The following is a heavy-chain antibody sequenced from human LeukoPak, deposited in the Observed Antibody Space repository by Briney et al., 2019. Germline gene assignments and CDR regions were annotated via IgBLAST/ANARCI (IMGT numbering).Heavy chain of an antibody. CDR3: ATEGFRGVLFHI. J-gene: IGHJ3*02. V-gene: IGHV3-66*01. CDR2: LYSGGNT. CDR1: GFTVSSNY. Sequence: GGSLRLSCAASGFTVSSNYMSWVRQAPGKGLEWVSVLYSGGNTYYADSVQGRFTISRDNSRNTLYLQMNSLRVGDTAVYYCATEGFRGVLFHIWGQGTVVTVSS. D-gene: IGHD3-10*01.